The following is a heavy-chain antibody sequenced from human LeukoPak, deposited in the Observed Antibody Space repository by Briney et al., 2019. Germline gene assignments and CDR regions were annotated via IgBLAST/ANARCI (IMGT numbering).Heavy chain of an antibody. CDR1: GFTFSDYY. CDR3: PRVNQPYYYDSSGPRDYYYGMDV. D-gene: IGHD3-22*01. Sequence: PGGSLRLSCAASGFTFSDYYMSWIRQAPGKGLEWVSYITSSSTYTNYADSVKGRFTISRDNAKNSLYLQMNSLRAEDTAVYYCPRVNQPYYYDSSGPRDYYYGMDVWGQGTTVTVSS. V-gene: IGHV3-11*05. J-gene: IGHJ6*02. CDR2: ITSSSTYT.